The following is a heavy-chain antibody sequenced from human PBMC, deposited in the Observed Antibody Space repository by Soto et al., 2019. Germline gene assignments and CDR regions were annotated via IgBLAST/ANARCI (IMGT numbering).Heavy chain of an antibody. CDR3: ARDLSSCSSARCYSFYYGMDL. CDR1: GFNFSRFW. D-gene: IGHD2-2*01. CDR2: INSDGSRT. V-gene: IGHV3-74*01. J-gene: IGHJ6*02. Sequence: GGSLRLSCTASGFNFSRFWTHWVRQVPGRGLVWVSHINSDGSRTSYADSVKGRFTISRDNAKNTLYLQMSSLRAEDTAVYYCARDLSSCSSARCYSFYYGMDLWGQGTTVTVSS.